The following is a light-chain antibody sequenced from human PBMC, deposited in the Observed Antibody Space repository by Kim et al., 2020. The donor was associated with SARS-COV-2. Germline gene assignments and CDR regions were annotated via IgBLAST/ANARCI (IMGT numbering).Light chain of an antibody. CDR1: STDVGGYNS. CDR2: EVS. CDR3: SSYAGSNNWV. V-gene: IGLV2-8*01. Sequence: GQSFTVSGPGTSTDVGGYNSVACYQQHPGKAPKLMIYEVSKRPSGVPDRFSGSKSGNTASLTVSGLQAEDEADYYCSSYAGSNNWVFGGGTQLTVL. J-gene: IGLJ3*02.